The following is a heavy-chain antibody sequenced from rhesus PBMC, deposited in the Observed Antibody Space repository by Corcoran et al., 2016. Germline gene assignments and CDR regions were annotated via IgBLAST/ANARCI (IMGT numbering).Heavy chain of an antibody. V-gene: IGHV4-122*02. Sequence: SSGYYYWSWIRQPPGKGLEWIGYITYSGSTSYNPSLKSRVTISRDTSKNQFSLKLSSVTAADTAVYYCARDFTMIVVIGEFWGQCALVTVSS. J-gene: IGHJ1*01. CDR1: SSGYYY. CDR3: ARDFTMIVVIGEF. CDR2: ITYSGST. D-gene: IGHD3-28*01.